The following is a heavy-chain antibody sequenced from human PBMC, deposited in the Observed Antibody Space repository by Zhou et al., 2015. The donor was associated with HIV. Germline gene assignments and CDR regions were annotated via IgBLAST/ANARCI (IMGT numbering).Heavy chain of an antibody. V-gene: IGHV3-53*02. CDR3: ARDQCRERSCYSDAYDI. CDR1: GFTVSRSY. J-gene: IGHJ3*02. CDR2: IYSGGNT. D-gene: IGHD2-21*01. Sequence: EVLLVQTGGGLIQPWGGPVRLSCAASGFTVSRSYMTWVRQTPGKGLEWVSVIYSGGNTYYADSVRGRFTISRDNAKNSLYLEMHGLRADDTAVYFCARDQCRERSCYSDAYDIWGQGTMVTVSS.